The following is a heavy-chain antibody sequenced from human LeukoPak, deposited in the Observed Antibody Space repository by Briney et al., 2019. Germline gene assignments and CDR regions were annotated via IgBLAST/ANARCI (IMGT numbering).Heavy chain of an antibody. J-gene: IGHJ5*02. CDR2: ISSSGSTI. CDR1: GFTFSDYY. D-gene: IGHD2-21*02. CDR3: ARVKEYIVVVTAIHGWFDP. V-gene: IGHV3-11*01. Sequence: GGSLRLSCAASGFTFSDYYMSWIRPAPGKGLEWVSYISSSGSTIYYADSVKGRFTISRDNAKNSLYLQMNSLRAEDTAVYYCARVKEYIVVVTAIHGWFDPWGQGTLVTVSS.